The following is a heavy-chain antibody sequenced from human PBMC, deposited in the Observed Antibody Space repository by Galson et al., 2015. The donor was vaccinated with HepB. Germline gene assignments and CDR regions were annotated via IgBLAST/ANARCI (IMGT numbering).Heavy chain of an antibody. CDR2: IYYSGST. CDR3: AREEGQLERPGRKYWYFDL. V-gene: IGHV4-59*01. J-gene: IGHJ2*01. Sequence: LSLTCTVSGGSISSYYWSWIRQPPGKGLEWIGYIYYSGSTNYNPSLKSRVTISVDTSKNQFSLKLSSVTAADTAVYYCAREEGQLERPGRKYWYFDLWGRGTLVTVSS. D-gene: IGHD1-1*01. CDR1: GGSISSYY.